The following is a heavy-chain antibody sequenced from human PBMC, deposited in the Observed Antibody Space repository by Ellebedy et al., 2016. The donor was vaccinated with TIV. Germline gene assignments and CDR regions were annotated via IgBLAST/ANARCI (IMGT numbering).Heavy chain of an antibody. V-gene: IGHV1-24*01. CDR1: GYTFTNHG. J-gene: IGHJ3*02. CDR2: FDPEDGET. CDR3: ATAYGDYVHDAFDI. D-gene: IGHD4-17*01. Sequence: AASVKVSCKGSGYTFTNHGITWVRQAPGKGLEWMVGFDPEDGETIYAQKFQGRVTMTEDTSTDTAYMELSSLRSEDTAVYYCATAYGDYVHDAFDIWGQGTMVTVSS.